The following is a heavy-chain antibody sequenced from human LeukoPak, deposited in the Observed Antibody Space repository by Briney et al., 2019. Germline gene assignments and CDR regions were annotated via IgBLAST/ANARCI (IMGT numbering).Heavy chain of an antibody. D-gene: IGHD3-22*01. Sequence: GGSLRLSCAASGFTFSSYAMSWVRQAPGKGLEWVSAISGSGGSTYYADSVKGRFTISRDNSKNTLYLQMNSLRAEDTAVYYCAKSIGTNYYDSSGPLDYWGQGTLVTVSS. CDR2: ISGSGGST. J-gene: IGHJ4*02. CDR1: GFTFSSYA. CDR3: AKSIGTNYYDSSGPLDY. V-gene: IGHV3-23*01.